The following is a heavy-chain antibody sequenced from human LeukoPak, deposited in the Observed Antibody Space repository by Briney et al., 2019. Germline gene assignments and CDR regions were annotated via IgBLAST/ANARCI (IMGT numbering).Heavy chain of an antibody. CDR2: ISAYNGNT. Sequence: GASVKVSCKASGYTFTSYGISWVRQAPGQGHEWMGWISAYNGNTNYAQKLQGRVTMTTDTSTSTAYMELRSLRSDDTAVYYCARDPQRIAAAAAGAFDIWGQGTMVTVSS. CDR1: GYTFTSYG. J-gene: IGHJ3*02. CDR3: ARDPQRIAAAAAGAFDI. V-gene: IGHV1-18*01. D-gene: IGHD6-13*01.